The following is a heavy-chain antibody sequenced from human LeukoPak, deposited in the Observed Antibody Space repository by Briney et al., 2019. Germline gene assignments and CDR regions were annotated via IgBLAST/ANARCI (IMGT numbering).Heavy chain of an antibody. CDR2: INPNSGGT. CDR1: GYTFTGYY. J-gene: IGHJ4*02. V-gene: IGHV1-2*06. CDR3: ASGSWIAVAGTDLIDY. Sequence: GASVKVSCKASGYTFTGYYMHWVRQAPGQGLEWMGRINPNSGGTDYAQKFQGRVTMTRDTSISTAYMELSRLRSDDTAVYYCASGSWIAVAGTDLIDYWGQGTLVTVSS. D-gene: IGHD6-19*01.